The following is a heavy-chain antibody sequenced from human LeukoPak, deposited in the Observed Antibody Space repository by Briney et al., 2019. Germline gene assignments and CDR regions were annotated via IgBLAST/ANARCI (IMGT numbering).Heavy chain of an antibody. Sequence: GGSLRLSCAASGFTFTNYAMTWVRQAPGKGLEWVSSISASGVMTYYADSVKGRFTVSRDNSKNSLYLQMNSLRAEDTAVYYCARERYYYDSSGYWADYYFDYWGQGTLVTVSS. CDR2: ISASGVMT. V-gene: IGHV3-23*01. D-gene: IGHD3-22*01. CDR3: ARERYYYDSSGYWADYYFDY. CDR1: GFTFTNYA. J-gene: IGHJ4*02.